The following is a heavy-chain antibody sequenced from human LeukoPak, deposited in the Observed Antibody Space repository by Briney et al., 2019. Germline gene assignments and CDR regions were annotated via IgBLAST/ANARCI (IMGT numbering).Heavy chain of an antibody. D-gene: IGHD3-16*01. CDR2: INPNSGGT. CDR3: ASFGALDYQKRDLYFDS. V-gene: IGHV1-2*02. J-gene: IGHJ4*02. Sequence: ASVKVSCKASAYTFSGYYFHWVRQAPGQGLEWMGWINPNSGGTNYAQQFQGRVTMTRDTSISTVYMELSRLRSDDTAVYYCASFGALDYQKRDLYFDSWGQGTLVTVSS. CDR1: AYTFSGYY.